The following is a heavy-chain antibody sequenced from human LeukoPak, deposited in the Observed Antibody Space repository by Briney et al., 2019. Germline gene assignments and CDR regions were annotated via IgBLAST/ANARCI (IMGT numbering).Heavy chain of an antibody. CDR3: ARGRGIAAPGPRSLFDY. Sequence: ASVKVSCKASGYTFTSYYIHWVRQAPGQGLEWMGVINPSGGSTSYAQTFQGRVTMTRDTSTSTFYMELSSLRSEDTAVYYCARGRGIAAPGPRSLFDYWGQGTLVTVSS. V-gene: IGHV1-46*01. J-gene: IGHJ4*02. D-gene: IGHD6-13*01. CDR1: GYTFTSYY. CDR2: INPSGGST.